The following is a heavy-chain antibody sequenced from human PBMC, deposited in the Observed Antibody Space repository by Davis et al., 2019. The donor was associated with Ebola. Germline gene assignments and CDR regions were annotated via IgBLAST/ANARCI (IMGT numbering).Heavy chain of an antibody. CDR3: ARDGMGGATFDY. D-gene: IGHD1-26*01. Sequence: PGGSLRLSCAASGFTFSSYGMHWVRQAPGKGLEWVAVIWYDGSNKYYADSVKGRFTISRDNSKNTLYLQMNSLRAEDTAVYYCARDGMGGATFDYWGQGTLVTVSS. CDR2: IWYDGSNK. V-gene: IGHV3-33*01. CDR1: GFTFSSYG. J-gene: IGHJ4*02.